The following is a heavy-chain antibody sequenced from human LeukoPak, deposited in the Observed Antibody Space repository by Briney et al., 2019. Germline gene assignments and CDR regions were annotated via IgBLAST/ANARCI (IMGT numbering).Heavy chain of an antibody. J-gene: IGHJ3*02. D-gene: IGHD3-10*01. V-gene: IGHV4-34*01. CDR2: INHRGST. CDR1: GGSLSGYF. CDR3: ARHLHGSGSRAFDI. Sequence: SETLSLTCGVYGGSLSGYFCSWIRQPPGRGLEWIGEINHRGSTDSNPSLKSRVTISVDTSNNQFSLKLSSVTAADTAVYCCARHLHGSGSRAFDIWDQGTMVTVSS.